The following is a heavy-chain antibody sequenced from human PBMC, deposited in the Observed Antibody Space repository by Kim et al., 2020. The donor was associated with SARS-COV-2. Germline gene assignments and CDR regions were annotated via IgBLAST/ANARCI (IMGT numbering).Heavy chain of an antibody. J-gene: IGHJ3*02. CDR3: AKDGKWIPVSRSYKDAFDI. CDR1: GFTFSSYA. CDR2: ISGSGVST. D-gene: IGHD3-10*01. V-gene: IGHV3-23*01. Sequence: GGSLRLSCAASGFTFSSYAMSWVRQAPGKGLEWVSAISGSGVSTYYADSVKGRFTISRDNSKNTLYLQMNSLRAEDTAVYYCAKDGKWIPVSRSYKDAFDIWGQGTMVTVSS.